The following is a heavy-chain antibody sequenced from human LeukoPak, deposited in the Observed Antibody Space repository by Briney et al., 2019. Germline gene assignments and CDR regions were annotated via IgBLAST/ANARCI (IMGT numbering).Heavy chain of an antibody. D-gene: IGHD2-21*01. J-gene: IGHJ6*03. CDR1: GFTFSKYA. Sequence: GGSLRLSCAASGFTFSKYAMSWVRQAPGKGLEWVSTVNNRGTDTYYADSVKGRLTLPRHKSKNTLSLQMNSQRAEHTAVYDCRKGLKTVVGPYMGYHYY. CDR2: VNNRGTDT. CDR3: RKGLKTVVGPYMGYHYY. V-gene: IGHV3-23*01.